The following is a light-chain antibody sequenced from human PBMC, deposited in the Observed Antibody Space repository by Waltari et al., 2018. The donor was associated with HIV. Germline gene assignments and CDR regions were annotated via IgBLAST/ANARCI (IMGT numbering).Light chain of an antibody. CDR2: WAS. V-gene: IGKV4-1*01. CDR3: QQYYSFPYT. CDR1: QNVLYGSNNKNY. J-gene: IGKJ2*01. Sequence: DIVMTQSPDSLAVSLGGGATINCKSSQNVLYGSNNKNYLSWYQQKPGQPPSLLIYWASTRESGVPDRFSGSGSGTNFTLTISSLQAEDVAVYYCQQYYSFPYTFGQGTKVEIK.